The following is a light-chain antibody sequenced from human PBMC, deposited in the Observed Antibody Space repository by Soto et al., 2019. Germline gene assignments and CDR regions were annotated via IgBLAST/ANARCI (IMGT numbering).Light chain of an antibody. V-gene: IGLV2-14*01. CDR3: SSFTSITTYV. J-gene: IGLJ1*01. CDR1: SSDVGAYNY. CDR2: EVS. Sequence: QSALTQPASVSGSPGQSITISCTGTSSDVGAYNYVSWYQQHPGKAPKLMTYEVSDRPSGVSNRFSGSKSGNTASLTISGLQAEDEADYYCSSFTSITTYVFGTGTKVTVL.